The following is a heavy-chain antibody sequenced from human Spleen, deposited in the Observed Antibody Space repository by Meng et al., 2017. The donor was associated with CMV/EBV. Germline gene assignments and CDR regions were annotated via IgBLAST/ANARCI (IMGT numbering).Heavy chain of an antibody. D-gene: IGHD3-10*01. J-gene: IGHJ6*02. CDR2: ISSSSSHI. CDR1: GFTFSSHS. Sequence: GESLKISCAASGFTFSSHSMNWVRQAPGKGLEWVSSISSSSSHIYYADSVKGRFTISRDNAKNSLYLQMNSLRAEDTAAYYCARGISAPTHYYYFYGMDVWGLGTTVTVS. V-gene: IGHV3-21*01. CDR3: ARGISAPTHYYYFYGMDV.